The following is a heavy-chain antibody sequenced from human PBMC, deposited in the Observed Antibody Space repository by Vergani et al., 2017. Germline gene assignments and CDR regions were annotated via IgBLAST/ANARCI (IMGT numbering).Heavy chain of an antibody. CDR2: IYYSGST. CDR1: GGSISSSSYY. Sequence: QLQLQESGPGLVKPSETLSLTCTVSGGSISSSSYYWGWIRQPPGKGLEWIGSIYYSGSTYYHPSLKSRVTIAVDTSKNQFSLKLSSVTAADTAVYYCARTRPNYDILTGYYGGWFDPWGQGTLVTVSS. J-gene: IGHJ5*02. D-gene: IGHD3-9*01. CDR3: ARTRPNYDILTGYYGGWFDP. V-gene: IGHV4-39*07.